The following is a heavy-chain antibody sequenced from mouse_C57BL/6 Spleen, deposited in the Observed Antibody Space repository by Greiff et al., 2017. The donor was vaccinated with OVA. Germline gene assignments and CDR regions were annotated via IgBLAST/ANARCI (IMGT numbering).Heavy chain of an antibody. J-gene: IGHJ2*01. Sequence: EVQRVESGGGLVKPGGSLKLSCAASGFTFSSYTMSWVRQTPEKRLEWVATISGGGGNTYYPDSVKGRFTISRDNAKNTLYLQMSSLRSEDTALYYCARHGTDGYPCFDYWGQGTTLTVSS. CDR2: ISGGGGNT. V-gene: IGHV5-9*01. CDR3: ARHGTDGYPCFDY. D-gene: IGHD2-2*01. CDR1: GFTFSSYT.